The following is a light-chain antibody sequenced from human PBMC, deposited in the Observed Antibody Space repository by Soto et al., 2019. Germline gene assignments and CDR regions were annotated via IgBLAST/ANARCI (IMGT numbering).Light chain of an antibody. J-gene: IGKJ5*01. CDR3: QQRNSYPIT. Sequence: DIQMTQSPSSLSAVVVDRFTITFLASRGIGDRLAWFQQKPGKAPNLLIHTASTLQSGVPSRFGGSGSGTEFTLTISSLQPEDFATYYCQQRNSYPITFGQGTRLEIK. CDR2: TAS. CDR1: RGIGDR. V-gene: IGKV1-17*03.